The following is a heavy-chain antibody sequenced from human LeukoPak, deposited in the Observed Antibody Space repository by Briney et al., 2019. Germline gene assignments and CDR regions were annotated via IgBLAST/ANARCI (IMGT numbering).Heavy chain of an antibody. CDR3: VRLLSATGNFDY. CDR2: INYSGDT. Sequence: SETLSLTCTVSGGSISSSSYYWGWIRQPPGKGLEWIENINYSGDTYYNPSLKSRVTISVDTSKNQFSLKLRSVTAADTAVYYCVRLLSATGNFDYWGQGALVTVSS. J-gene: IGHJ4*02. CDR1: GGSISSSSYY. D-gene: IGHD1-1*01. V-gene: IGHV4-39*07.